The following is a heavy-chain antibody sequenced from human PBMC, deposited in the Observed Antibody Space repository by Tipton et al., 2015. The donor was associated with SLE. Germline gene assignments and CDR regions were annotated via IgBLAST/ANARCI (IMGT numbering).Heavy chain of an antibody. V-gene: IGHV4-34*01. CDR2: VYLSGST. CDR1: GGSFRGYY. D-gene: IGHD2-21*02. CDR3: AREHIVVVTSGYFAL. Sequence: TLSLTCAAYGGSFRGYYWGWIRQPPGKGLEWIGSVYLSGSTYYNPSLKSRVTISVDTSKNQFSLKLSSVTAADTAVYYCAREHIVVVTSGYFALWGRGTLVTVSS. J-gene: IGHJ2*01.